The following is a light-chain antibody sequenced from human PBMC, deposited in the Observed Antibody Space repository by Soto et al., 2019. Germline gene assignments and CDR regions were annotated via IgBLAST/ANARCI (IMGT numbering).Light chain of an antibody. V-gene: IGKV3-20*01. CDR2: STS. CDR1: QSVRDTY. Sequence: DIVSTQAPGTLCYPPGQRPTVSWRASQSVRDTYLAWYQQKPGQAPRLLMYSTSIRATGIPDRFSGSGSGTDFTLTISRLDPEDFAVYYCQHYDRAPMWTFGQGTTGDIK. CDR3: QHYDRAPMWT. J-gene: IGKJ1*01.